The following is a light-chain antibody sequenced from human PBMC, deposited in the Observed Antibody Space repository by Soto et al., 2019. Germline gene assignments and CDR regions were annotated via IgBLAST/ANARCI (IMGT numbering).Light chain of an antibody. CDR2: GAS. Sequence: EIVLTQSPGTLSVSPGERATLSCRASQSVRSSFLAWYQQKPDQAPRLLIYGASSRATGIPDRFSGSGSGTDFNLTISRLEPEDFAVYYCQQYSSSPLTFGGGTKVEIK. CDR1: QSVRSSF. CDR3: QQYSSSPLT. J-gene: IGKJ4*01. V-gene: IGKV3-20*01.